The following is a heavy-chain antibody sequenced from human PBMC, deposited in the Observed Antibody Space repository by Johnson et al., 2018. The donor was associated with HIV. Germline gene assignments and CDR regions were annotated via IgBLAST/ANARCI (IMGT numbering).Heavy chain of an antibody. CDR3: AKSSSGELLYAFDI. V-gene: IGHV3-23*04. CDR2: IGGSAVST. Sequence: VQLVESGGDLVKPEGSLRLSCAASGLTFSKYAMNWVRQAPGKGLEWVSLIGGSAVSTYYADSVRGRFTISRDNSKNTLYLQMNSLRAEDTAVYYCAKSSSGELLYAFDIWGQGTMVTVSS. CDR1: GLTFSKYA. J-gene: IGHJ3*02. D-gene: IGHD1-26*01.